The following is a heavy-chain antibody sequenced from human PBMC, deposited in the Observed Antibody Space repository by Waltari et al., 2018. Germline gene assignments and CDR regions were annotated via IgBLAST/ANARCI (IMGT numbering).Heavy chain of an antibody. J-gene: IGHJ4*02. D-gene: IGHD2-15*01. CDR1: GGTFSSYA. V-gene: IGHV1-69*10. Sequence: QVQLVQSGAEVKKPGSSVKVSCKASGGTFSSYAISWVRQAPGQGLEWMGGISPILGMANDAQKFQGRVTITADKSTSTAYMELSSLRSEETAVYYCARDGGAYCSGGSCYSDYFDYWGQGTLVTVSS. CDR2: ISPILGMA. CDR3: ARDGGAYCSGGSCYSDYFDY.